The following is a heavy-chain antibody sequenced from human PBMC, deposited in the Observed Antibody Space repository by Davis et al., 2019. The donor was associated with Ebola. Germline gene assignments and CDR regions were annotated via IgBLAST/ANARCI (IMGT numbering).Heavy chain of an antibody. J-gene: IGHJ4*02. CDR2: ISYDGSNK. V-gene: IGHV3-30-3*01. CDR1: GFTFRNYV. Sequence: GESLKISCAASGFTFRNYVMHWVRQAPGKGPEWVAVISYDGSNKYYADSVKGRFTISRDNSNNTLYLQMNSLRDEDTAVYYCAKDRYDSSGVVDYWGQGTLVTVSS. CDR3: AKDRYDSSGVVDY. D-gene: IGHD3-22*01.